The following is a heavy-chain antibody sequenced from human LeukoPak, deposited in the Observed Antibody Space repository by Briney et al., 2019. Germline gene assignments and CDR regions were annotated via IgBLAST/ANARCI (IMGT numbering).Heavy chain of an antibody. D-gene: IGHD2-2*01. CDR2: ISGSGDST. CDR1: GFTFSNYA. Sequence: GGSLRLSCEASGFTFSNYAMTWVRQAPGKGLEWVSGISGSGDSTYYADSVKGRFTISRDNSKNTLYLQMNSLRAEDTAVYSCTRARGCSSTSCYADYWGQGTLVTVSS. CDR3: TRARGCSSTSCYADY. J-gene: IGHJ4*02. V-gene: IGHV3-23*01.